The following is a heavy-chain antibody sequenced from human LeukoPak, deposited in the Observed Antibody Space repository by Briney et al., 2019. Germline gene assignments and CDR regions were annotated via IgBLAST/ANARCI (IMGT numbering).Heavy chain of an antibody. J-gene: IGHJ3*02. CDR3: ASPLYYYDSSGYYGAFDI. V-gene: IGHV3-30*03. Sequence: GGSLRLSCAASGFTFSSYGMHWVRQAPGKGLEWVAVISYDGSNKYYADSVKGRFTISRDNAKNSLYLQMNSLRAEDTAVYYCASPLYYYDSSGYYGAFDIWGQGTMITVSS. D-gene: IGHD3-22*01. CDR2: ISYDGSNK. CDR1: GFTFSSYG.